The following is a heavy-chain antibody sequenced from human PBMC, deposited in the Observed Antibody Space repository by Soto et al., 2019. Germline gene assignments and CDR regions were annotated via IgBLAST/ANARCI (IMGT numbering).Heavy chain of an antibody. V-gene: IGHV4-31*03. CDR2: IYSSGTT. D-gene: IGHD5-12*01. Sequence: QVQLQESGPGLVKPSQTLSLTCTFSGGSISSGGHYWSWIRHHPEKGLEWIGYIYSSGTTYYNPSLESRVTMYIDTSKNQFTLRWKSVTAADTALFYCARYRDGYNRIDYWGQGTLVTVSS. CDR3: ARYRDGYNRIDY. J-gene: IGHJ4*02. CDR1: GGSISSGGHY.